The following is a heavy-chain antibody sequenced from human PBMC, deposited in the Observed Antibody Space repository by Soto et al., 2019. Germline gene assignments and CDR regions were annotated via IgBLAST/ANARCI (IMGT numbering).Heavy chain of an antibody. J-gene: IGHJ6*02. CDR3: ERDLGTTDYYGMDV. CDR1: GFTFSSYA. Sequence: PRGSLLLSCAASGFTFSSYAMHWVRQAPGKGLECVAVISYDGSNKYYADSVKGRFTISRDNSKNTLYLQMNSLRPEDAAVYYCERDLGTTDYYGMDVWGQGTTVTVSS. V-gene: IGHV3-30-3*01. CDR2: ISYDGSNK. D-gene: IGHD1-1*01.